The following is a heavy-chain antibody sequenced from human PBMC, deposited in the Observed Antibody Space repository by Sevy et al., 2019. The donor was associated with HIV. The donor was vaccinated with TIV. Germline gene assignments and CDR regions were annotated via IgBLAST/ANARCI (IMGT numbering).Heavy chain of an antibody. J-gene: IGHJ3*02. CDR2: INEDRSEK. D-gene: IGHD6-19*01. Sequence: GGSLRLSCAVSGFTFGNYWMSWVRQAPGKGLEWVANINEDRSEKYYVGSVKGRFTISRDNARNSLYLEMNNLRTEDTAVYYCASSVNSGWSGAFDIWGQGTMVTVSS. CDR1: GFTFGNYW. CDR3: ASSVNSGWSGAFDI. V-gene: IGHV3-7*01.